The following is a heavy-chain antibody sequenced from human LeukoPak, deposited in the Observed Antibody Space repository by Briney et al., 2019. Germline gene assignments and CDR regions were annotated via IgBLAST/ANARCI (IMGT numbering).Heavy chain of an antibody. CDR1: GYTFTGYY. D-gene: IGHD3-16*02. Sequence: GASVKVSCKASGYTFTGYYMHWVRQAPGQGLEWMGWINPNSGGTNYAQKFQGRVTMTRDTSISTAYMELSRLRSDDTAVYYCAREDGFVDKAFDYWGQGTLVTVSS. V-gene: IGHV1-2*02. CDR2: INPNSGGT. J-gene: IGHJ4*02. CDR3: AREDGFVDKAFDY.